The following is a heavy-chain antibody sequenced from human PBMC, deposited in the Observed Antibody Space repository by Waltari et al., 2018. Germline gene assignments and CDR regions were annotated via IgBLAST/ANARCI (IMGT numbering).Heavy chain of an antibody. CDR3: ASLRWAARWVYYYGMDV. CDR2: ISGRGGST. Sequence: EVQLLESGGGLVQPGGSLRLSCAASGFTFSSYAMSWVRQAPGKGLEWVSAISGRGGSTYYAESVKGRFTIARDNSKNTLYLQMNSLRAEDTAVYYCASLRWAARWVYYYGMDVWGQGTTVTVSS. CDR1: GFTFSSYA. V-gene: IGHV3-23*01. D-gene: IGHD6-6*01. J-gene: IGHJ6*02.